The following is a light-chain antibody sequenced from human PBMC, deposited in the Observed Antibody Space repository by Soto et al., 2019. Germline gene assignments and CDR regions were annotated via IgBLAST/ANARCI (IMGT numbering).Light chain of an antibody. Sequence: SVLTQAPATLSLSPGERATLSCRASQSVSSYLAWYQQKPGQAPRLLIYDASNRATGIPARFSGSGSGTDFTLTISSLEPEDFAVYYCQKRSNWPPTFGQGTKVDIK. CDR3: QKRSNWPPT. CDR2: DAS. CDR1: QSVSSY. V-gene: IGKV3-11*01. J-gene: IGKJ1*01.